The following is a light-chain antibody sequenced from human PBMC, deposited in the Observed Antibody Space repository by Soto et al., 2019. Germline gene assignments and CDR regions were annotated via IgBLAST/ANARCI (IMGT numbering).Light chain of an antibody. CDR2: ASS. CDR3: QQVDSYPRT. J-gene: IGKJ1*01. CDR1: QGIGTY. V-gene: IGKV1-9*01. Sequence: LSASVGDRVTVTCRASQGIGTYLVWYQQKSGKAPTVLIYASSTLQTGVPSRFSGSGSGTDFSLTISSLHPEDVATYYCQQVDSYPRTFGQGTKVDIK.